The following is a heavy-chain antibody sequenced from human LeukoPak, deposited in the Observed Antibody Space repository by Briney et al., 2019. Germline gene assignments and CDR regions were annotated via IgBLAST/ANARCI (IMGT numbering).Heavy chain of an antibody. CDR2: IIPILGIA. J-gene: IGHJ4*02. CDR1: GGTFSSYT. CDR3: ARVAEPGLFDY. D-gene: IGHD1-14*01. V-gene: IGHV1-69*02. Sequence: ASVKVSCKASGGTFSSYTISWVRQAPGQGLEWMGRIIPILGIANYAQKFQDRVTITADKSTSTAYMELSSLRSEDTAVYYCARVAEPGLFDYWGQGTLVTVSS.